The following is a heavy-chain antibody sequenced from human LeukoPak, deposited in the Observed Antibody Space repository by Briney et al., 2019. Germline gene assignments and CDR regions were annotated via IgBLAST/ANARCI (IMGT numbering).Heavy chain of an antibody. V-gene: IGHV3-21*01. CDR3: ARDSSNHQDY. CDR2: ISSSSSYI. Sequence: GGSLRLSCAASGFTFSSYSMNWVRQAPGKGLEWVSSISSSSSYIYYADSVKGRFTISRDNAKNTLYLQMNSLRAEDTAVYYCARDSSNHQDYWGQGTLVTVSS. D-gene: IGHD1-14*01. CDR1: GFTFSSYS. J-gene: IGHJ4*02.